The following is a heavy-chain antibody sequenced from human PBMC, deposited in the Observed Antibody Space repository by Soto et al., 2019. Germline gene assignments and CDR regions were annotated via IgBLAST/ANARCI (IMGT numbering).Heavy chain of an antibody. CDR2: IWYDGSNK. CDR1: GFTFSSYG. Sequence: GGSLRLSCAASGFTFSSYGMHWVRQAPGKGLEWVAVIWYDGSNKYYADSVKGRFTISRDNSKNTLYLQMNSLRAEDTAVYYCARPYGSGSYFDYWGQGTLVTVSS. J-gene: IGHJ4*02. D-gene: IGHD3-10*01. CDR3: ARPYGSGSYFDY. V-gene: IGHV3-33*01.